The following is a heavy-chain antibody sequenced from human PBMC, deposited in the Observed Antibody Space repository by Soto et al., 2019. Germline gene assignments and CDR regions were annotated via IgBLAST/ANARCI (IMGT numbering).Heavy chain of an antibody. J-gene: IGHJ5*02. Sequence: QVQLQKWGAGLLQPSETLSLTCAVYGGSLSGYYWSWLRQPPGKGLEWIGEINHSGRTNYNPPLKSRVTRAVDTTKNQFSPKLSSGTAADTAVYYCGSLLDWAAVPCGQGTLVTVSS. D-gene: IGHD6-13*01. CDR2: INHSGRT. V-gene: IGHV4-34*01. CDR1: GGSLSGYY. CDR3: GSLLDWAAVP.